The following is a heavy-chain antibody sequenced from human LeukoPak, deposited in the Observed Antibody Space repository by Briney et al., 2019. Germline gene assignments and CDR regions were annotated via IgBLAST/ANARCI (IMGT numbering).Heavy chain of an antibody. CDR1: GYTFTSYG. V-gene: IGHV1-18*01. Sequence: ASVKVSCKASGYTFTSYGISWVRQAPGQGLEWMGWISAYNGNTNYAQKLQGRVTMTTDTSTSTAYMELRGLRSDDTAVYYCARAPIYYDSSGYYEYYFDYWGQGTLVTVSS. J-gene: IGHJ4*02. CDR2: ISAYNGNT. D-gene: IGHD3-22*01. CDR3: ARAPIYYDSSGYYEYYFDY.